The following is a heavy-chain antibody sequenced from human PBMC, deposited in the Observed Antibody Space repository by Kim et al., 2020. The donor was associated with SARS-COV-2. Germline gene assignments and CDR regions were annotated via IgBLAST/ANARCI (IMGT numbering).Heavy chain of an antibody. Sequence: GGSLRLSCAASGFTFSSYSMNWVRQAPGKGLEWVSSISSSSSYIYYADSVKGRFTISRDNAKNSLYLQMNSLRAEDTAVYYCARDMTWIAAVYYGMDVWGQGTTVTVSS. CDR3: ARDMTWIAAVYYGMDV. CDR2: ISSSSSYI. CDR1: GFTFSSYS. V-gene: IGHV3-21*01. J-gene: IGHJ6*02. D-gene: IGHD6-13*01.